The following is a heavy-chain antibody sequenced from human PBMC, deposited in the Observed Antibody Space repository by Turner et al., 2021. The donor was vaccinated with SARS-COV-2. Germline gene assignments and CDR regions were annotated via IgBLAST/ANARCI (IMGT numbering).Heavy chain of an antibody. CDR1: GFTVSGNY. CDR2: IYSGGST. J-gene: IGHJ5*02. CDR3: AREAAAGNFHGWFDP. Sequence: EVQLVESGGGLVQPGGSLRLPCAASGFTVSGNYMSWVRQAPGKGLEWVSVIYSGGSTYYADSVKGRFTISRDNSKNTLYLQINSLRAEDTAVYYCAREAAAGNFHGWFDPWGQGTLVTVSS. V-gene: IGHV3-66*01. D-gene: IGHD6-13*01.